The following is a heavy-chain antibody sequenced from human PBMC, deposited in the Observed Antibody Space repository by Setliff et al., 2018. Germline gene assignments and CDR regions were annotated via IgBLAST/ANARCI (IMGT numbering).Heavy chain of an antibody. J-gene: IGHJ4*02. Sequence: ASVKVSCKTSGYTFISYGISWVRQAPGQGLEWMGWINNYNGNTDYAQNIQGRVTMTTDTSTSTAYMELRSLRSDDTATYYCARDVGAYCSGRICHPGYWGQGTLVTVSS. V-gene: IGHV1-18*01. CDR1: GYTFISYG. CDR2: INNYNGNT. D-gene: IGHD2-15*01. CDR3: ARDVGAYCSGRICHPGY.